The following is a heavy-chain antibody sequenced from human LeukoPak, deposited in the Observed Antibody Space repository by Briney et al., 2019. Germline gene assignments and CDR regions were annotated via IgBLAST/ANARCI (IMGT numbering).Heavy chain of an antibody. J-gene: IGHJ6*02. CDR1: GFTFSSYG. V-gene: IGHV3-30*18. D-gene: IGHD1-26*01. CDR2: ISYDGSNK. CDR3: AKDHSGSAYGMDV. Sequence: GGSLRLSCAASGFTFSSYGMHWVRQAPGKGRGWGAVISYDGSNKYYADSVKGRFPISRDNSKNTLYLQMNSLRAEDTAVYYCAKDHSGSAYGMDVWGQGTTVTVSS.